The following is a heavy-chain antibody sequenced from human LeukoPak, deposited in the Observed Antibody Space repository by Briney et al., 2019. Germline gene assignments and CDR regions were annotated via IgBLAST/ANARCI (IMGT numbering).Heavy chain of an antibody. CDR2: IKQDGSER. Sequence: PGGSLRLSCVVFGVTFSSHWMSWVRQAPGKGLEWVANIKQDGSERYYVDSVKGRFTISRDNAKNSVFLQMNSLRAEDTAVYYCARDPNLYSGTYDTYWGQGTLVTVSS. CDR1: GVTFSSHW. V-gene: IGHV3-7*03. J-gene: IGHJ4*02. D-gene: IGHD1-26*01. CDR3: ARDPNLYSGTYDTY.